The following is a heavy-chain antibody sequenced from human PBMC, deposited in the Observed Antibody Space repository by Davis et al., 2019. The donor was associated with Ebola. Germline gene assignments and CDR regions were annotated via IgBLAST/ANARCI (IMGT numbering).Heavy chain of an antibody. V-gene: IGHV4-34*01. CDR2: IYHSGST. CDR3: ARGGYCSSTSCYSGIWWFDP. J-gene: IGHJ5*02. CDR1: GGSFSGYY. Sequence: MPSETLSLTCAVYGGSFSGYYWSWIRQPPGKGLEWIGEIYHSGSTNYNPSLKSRVTISVDKSKNQFSLKLSSVTAADTAVYYCARGGYCSSTSCYSGIWWFDPWGQGTLVTVSS. D-gene: IGHD2-2*01.